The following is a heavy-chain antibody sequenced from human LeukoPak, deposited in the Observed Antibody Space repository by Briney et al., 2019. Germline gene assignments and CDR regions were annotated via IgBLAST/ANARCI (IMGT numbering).Heavy chain of an antibody. CDR3: ARQLPTTVDAFDI. V-gene: IGHV3-11*01. CDR1: GFTFSDYY. Sequence: GGSLRLSCAASGFTFSDYYKSWIRQAPGKGLEWVSYISSSGSTIYYADSVRGRFTISRDNAKNSLYLQMNSLRAEDTAVYYCARQLPTTVDAFDIWGQGTMVTVSS. D-gene: IGHD4-17*01. CDR2: ISSSGSTI. J-gene: IGHJ3*02.